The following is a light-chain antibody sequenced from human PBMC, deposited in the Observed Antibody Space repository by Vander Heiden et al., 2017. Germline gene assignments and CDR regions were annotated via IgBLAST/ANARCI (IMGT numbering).Light chain of an antibody. Sequence: QSVLTQPPSASGTPGQRVTISCSGSSSNIGSNTVNWYQQLPGTAPNLLIFSNNKRPSGVPDRFSCSKSGTSASLAISGLQSEDEADYYCAAWDDSLNGHWVFGGGTKLTVL. V-gene: IGLV1-44*01. CDR1: SSNIGSNT. CDR3: AAWDDSLNGHWV. J-gene: IGLJ3*02. CDR2: SNN.